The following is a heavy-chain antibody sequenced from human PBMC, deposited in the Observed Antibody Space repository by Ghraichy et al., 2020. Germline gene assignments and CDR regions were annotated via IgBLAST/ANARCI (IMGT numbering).Heavy chain of an antibody. CDR2: IRSRSDGGTI. CDR3: NRAIRINYYYYYVVDV. J-gene: IGHJ6*02. CDR1: GFTFKTAW. V-gene: IGHV3-15*01. Sequence: GSLRLSCVASGFTFKTAWMSWVRQAPGKGLEWIGRIRSRSDGGTIDYAAPVQGRFTISRDDSKNTVYLEMNSLRTEDTAIYYCNRAIRINYYYYYVVDVWGQGTTVTVSS.